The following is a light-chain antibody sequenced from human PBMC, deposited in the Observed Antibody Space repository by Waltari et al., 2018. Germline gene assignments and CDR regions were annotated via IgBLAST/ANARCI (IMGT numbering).Light chain of an antibody. CDR3: QQRSHWPPEYT. Sequence: EIVLTQSPATMSFSPGDRATLSCRASQSVFTSLAWYQQKPGQAPRLLIYGASSRATGIPARFSGSGSGTDFTLAISSLEPEDFAVYYCQQRSHWPPEYTFGQGTKLEIK. J-gene: IGKJ2*01. CDR1: QSVFTS. V-gene: IGKV3-11*01. CDR2: GAS.